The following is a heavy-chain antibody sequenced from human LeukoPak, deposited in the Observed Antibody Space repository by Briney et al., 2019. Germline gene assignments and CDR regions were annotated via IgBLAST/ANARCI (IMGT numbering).Heavy chain of an antibody. CDR3: ARDGSSWYDY. CDR2: INAGNGNT. Sequence: ASVKVSCKASGGTFSSYAISWVRQAPGQGLEWMGWINAGNGNTKYSQKFQGRVTITRDTSASTAYMELSSLRSEDTAVYYCARDGSSWYDYWGQGTLVTVSS. V-gene: IGHV1-3*01. J-gene: IGHJ4*02. CDR1: GGTFSSYA. D-gene: IGHD6-13*01.